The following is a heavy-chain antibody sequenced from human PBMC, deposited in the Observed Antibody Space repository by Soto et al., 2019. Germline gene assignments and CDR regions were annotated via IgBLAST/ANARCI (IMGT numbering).Heavy chain of an antibody. CDR3: AKSMVRGVYGMDV. CDR2: ISGSGGST. CDR1: GFTFSSYA. D-gene: IGHD3-10*01. Sequence: TGGSLRLSCAASGFTFSSYAMSWVRQAPGKGLEWVSAISGSGGSTYYADSVKGRFTISRDNSKNTLYLQMNSLRAEDTAVYYCAKSMVRGVYGMDVWGQGTTVTVSS. V-gene: IGHV3-23*01. J-gene: IGHJ6*02.